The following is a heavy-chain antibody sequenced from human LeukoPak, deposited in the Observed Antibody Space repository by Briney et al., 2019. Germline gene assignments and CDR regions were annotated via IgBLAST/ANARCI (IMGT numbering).Heavy chain of an antibody. Sequence: PSETLSLTCTVSGGSISSYYWNWIRQPPGKGLEWIGYIYYSGSTNYNPSLKSRVTISVDTSKNQFSLKLSSVTAADTAVYYCAKGTHRDAFDIWGQGTMVTVSS. J-gene: IGHJ3*02. D-gene: IGHD1-14*01. V-gene: IGHV4-59*01. CDR3: AKGTHRDAFDI. CDR2: IYYSGST. CDR1: GGSISSYY.